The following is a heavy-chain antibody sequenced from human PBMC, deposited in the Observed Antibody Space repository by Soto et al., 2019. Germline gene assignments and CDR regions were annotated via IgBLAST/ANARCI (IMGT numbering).Heavy chain of an antibody. Sequence: QVQLVQSGAEVQKPGSSVKVSCKASGGTFSSYTISWVRQAPGQGLEWMGRIIPILGIANYAQKFQGRVTITADKSTSTAYMELSSLRSEDTAVYYCARDRRFVSRAHYYYYMDVWGKGTTVTVSS. CDR2: IIPILGIA. CDR1: GGTFSSYT. J-gene: IGHJ6*03. CDR3: ARDRRFVSRAHYYYYMDV. D-gene: IGHD3-16*01. V-gene: IGHV1-69*08.